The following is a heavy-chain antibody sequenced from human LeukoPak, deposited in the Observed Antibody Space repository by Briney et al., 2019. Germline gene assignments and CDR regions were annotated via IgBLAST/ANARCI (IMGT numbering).Heavy chain of an antibody. CDR2: IYYSGST. CDR3: ARIRGGGWYYFDY. D-gene: IGHD6-19*01. J-gene: IGHJ4*02. CDR1: GGSISSYY. V-gene: IGHV4-59*01. Sequence: SETLSLTCTVSGGSISSYYWSWIRQPPGKGLEWIGYIYYSGSTNYNPSLKSRVTISVDTSKNQFSLKLSSVTAADTAVYYCARIRGGGWYYFDYWGQGTLVTVSS.